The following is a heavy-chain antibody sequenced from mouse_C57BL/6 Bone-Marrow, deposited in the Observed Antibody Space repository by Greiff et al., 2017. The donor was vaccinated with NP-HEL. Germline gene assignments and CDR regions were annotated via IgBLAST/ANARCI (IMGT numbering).Heavy chain of an antibody. CDR1: GFNIKDYY. CDR3: ASLYYYGSSYDYFDY. D-gene: IGHD1-1*01. J-gene: IGHJ2*01. CDR2: IDPEDGET. V-gene: IGHV14-2*01. Sequence: EVQLQQSGAELVKPGASVKLSCTASGFNIKDYYMHWVKQRTEQGLEWIGRIDPEDGETKYAPKFQGKATITADTSSNTAYLQLSSQTSEDTAVYYCASLYYYGSSYDYFDYWGQGTTLTVSS.